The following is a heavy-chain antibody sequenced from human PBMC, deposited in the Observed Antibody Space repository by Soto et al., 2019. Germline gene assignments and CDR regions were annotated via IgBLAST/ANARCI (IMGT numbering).Heavy chain of an antibody. CDR3: ARDRQYYQFWSGYQNERPYGMDV. Sequence: PSETPSLTCGVYGGSFSGYYWTWIRQAPGKGLEWIGEINHSGGTNYNSSLKSRVTITVDTSKNQLSLTLYSVTAADTAVYYCARDRQYYQFWSGYQNERPYGMDVWGQGTTVTVSS. CDR2: INHSGGT. CDR1: GGSFSGYY. D-gene: IGHD3-3*02. J-gene: IGHJ6*02. V-gene: IGHV4-34*01.